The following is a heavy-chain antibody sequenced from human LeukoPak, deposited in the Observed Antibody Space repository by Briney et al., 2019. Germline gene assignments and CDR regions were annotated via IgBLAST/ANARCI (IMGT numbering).Heavy chain of an antibody. CDR2: IVVGSGNT. V-gene: IGHV1-58*02. Sequence: ASVKVSCKASGYTFTSYGISWVRQARGQRLEWIGWIVVGSGNTNYVQKFQERVTITRDMSTSTAYMELSSLRSEDTAVYYCAAAHSGSYLPFDYWGQGTLVTVSS. CDR1: GYTFTSYG. D-gene: IGHD1-26*01. J-gene: IGHJ4*02. CDR3: AAAHSGSYLPFDY.